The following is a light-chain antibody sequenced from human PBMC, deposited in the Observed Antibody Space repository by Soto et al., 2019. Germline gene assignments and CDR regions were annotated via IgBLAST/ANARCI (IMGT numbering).Light chain of an antibody. V-gene: IGKV3-20*01. CDR1: QSVTSSY. Sequence: EIVLTQSPGTLSLSPGERATLSCRASQSVTSSYLAWYQQKPGQAPRLLIYGASSRATGIPDRFSGSGSATDFTITISRLEPEAFAVYYCQQYDSSPYTFGQGTKLEIK. CDR3: QQYDSSPYT. J-gene: IGKJ2*01. CDR2: GAS.